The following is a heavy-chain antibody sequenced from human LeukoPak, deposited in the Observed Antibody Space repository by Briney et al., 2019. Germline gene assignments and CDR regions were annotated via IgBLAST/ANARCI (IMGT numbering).Heavy chain of an antibody. J-gene: IGHJ6*02. CDR3: ARARKYDFWSGYYPLTYYYYYGMDV. D-gene: IGHD3-3*01. CDR2: VNPNSGGT. V-gene: IGHV1-2*06. CDR1: GYTFTGYY. Sequence: ASVKVSCKASGYTFTGYYMHWVRQAPGQGLEWMGRVNPNSGGTNYAQKFQGRVTMTRDTSISTAYMELSSLRSEDTAVYYCARARKYDFWSGYYPLTYYYYYGMDVWGQGTTVTVSS.